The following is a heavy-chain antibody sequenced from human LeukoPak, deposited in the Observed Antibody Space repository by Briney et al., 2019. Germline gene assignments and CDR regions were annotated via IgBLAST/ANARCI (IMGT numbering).Heavy chain of an antibody. D-gene: IGHD1-26*01. CDR2: ISSSSSYI. CDR1: GFTFSSYS. J-gene: IGHJ4*02. V-gene: IGHV3-21*01. CDR3: ARDEAVGATGTFDY. Sequence: GGSLRLSCAASGFTFSSYSMNWVRQAPGKGLGWVSSISSSSSYIYYADSVKGRFTISRDNAKNSLYLQMNSLRAEDTAVYYCARDEAVGATGTFDYWGQGTLVTVSS.